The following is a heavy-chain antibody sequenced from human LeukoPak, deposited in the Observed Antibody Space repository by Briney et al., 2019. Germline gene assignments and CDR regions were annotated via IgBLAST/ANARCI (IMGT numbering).Heavy chain of an antibody. D-gene: IGHD3-10*01. CDR3: ARQYGSGSYIDY. Sequence: PSETLSLTCTVSGGSISSSSYYWGWIRQPPGKGLEWIGSIYYSGSTYYNPSLKSRVTISVDTSKNQFSLKLSSVTAADTAVYYCARQYGSGSYIDYRGQGTLVTVSS. CDR1: GGSISSSSYY. V-gene: IGHV4-39*01. CDR2: IYYSGST. J-gene: IGHJ4*02.